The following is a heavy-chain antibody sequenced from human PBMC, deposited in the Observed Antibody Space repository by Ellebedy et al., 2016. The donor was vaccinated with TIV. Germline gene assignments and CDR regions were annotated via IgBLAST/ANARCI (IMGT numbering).Heavy chain of an antibody. J-gene: IGHJ4*02. CDR2: LTADGRST. CDR1: GFSLSNSF. CDR3: RPGHYSDA. V-gene: IGHV3-23*01. Sequence: GGSLRLSXAASGFSLSNSFMSWIRQAPGKGLEWASTLTADGRSTYFADSVKGRFTISRDNSKNTVYLRMNSLRSEDTAVYYCRPGHYSDAWGQGTLVTVSS.